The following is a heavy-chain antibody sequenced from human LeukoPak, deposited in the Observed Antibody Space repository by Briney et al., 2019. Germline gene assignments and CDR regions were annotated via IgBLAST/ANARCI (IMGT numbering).Heavy chain of an antibody. Sequence: PGGSLRLSCAASGFTFSSYAVSWVRQAPGKGLEWVSSISDSGGTTYYPDSVKGRFTISRDNSKNTLFLQMNSLRAEDSAVYYCAKDGAFWNYRYRWFDPWGQGTLVTVSS. CDR2: ISDSGGTT. J-gene: IGHJ5*02. D-gene: IGHD3-16*02. CDR3: AKDGAFWNYRYRWFDP. CDR1: GFTFSSYA. V-gene: IGHV3-23*01.